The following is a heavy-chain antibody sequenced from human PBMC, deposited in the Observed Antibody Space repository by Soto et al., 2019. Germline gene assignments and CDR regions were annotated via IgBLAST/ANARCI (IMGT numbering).Heavy chain of an antibody. Sequence: QVQLVQSGAEVKKPGASVKVSCKASGYTFTSYGISWVRQAPGQGLEWMGWISAYNGNTNYSQKLQGRVTMTTDTSTSTAYMAMRSLRSDDTAVYYCAVLHSSGPTSGAFDIWGQGTMVTVSS. J-gene: IGHJ3*02. CDR2: ISAYNGNT. V-gene: IGHV1-18*01. CDR1: GYTFTSYG. CDR3: AVLHSSGPTSGAFDI. D-gene: IGHD3-22*01.